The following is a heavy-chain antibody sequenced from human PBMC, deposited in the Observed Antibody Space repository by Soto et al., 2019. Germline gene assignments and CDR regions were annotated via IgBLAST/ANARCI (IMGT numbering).Heavy chain of an antibody. CDR2: VSYSGST. Sequence: KASETLSLTCSLSGGAIGGYYWGWIRQPPGKALEWIGYVSYSGSTDYHPSLKSRVSISIDTSKNQFSLKMISVTAADTAVYYCARQGSYSGWFFIDPWGQGALVTVSS. D-gene: IGHD6-19*01. CDR3: ARQGSYSGWFFIDP. J-gene: IGHJ5*02. V-gene: IGHV4-59*08. CDR1: GGAIGGYY.